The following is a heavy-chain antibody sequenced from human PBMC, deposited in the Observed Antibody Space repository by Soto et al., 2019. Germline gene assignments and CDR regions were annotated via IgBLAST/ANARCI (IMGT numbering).Heavy chain of an antibody. CDR1: VGTFTSYA. V-gene: IGHV1-69*13. J-gene: IGHJ5*02. Sequence: SVKVSCKASVGTFTSYAISWARQAPGQGLEWMGGIIPIFGTANYAQKFQGRATITADESTSTAYMKLSSLRSEDTAVYYCARVRANYYDSSGYSNWFDPWGQGTLVIGSS. CDR2: IIPIFGTA. D-gene: IGHD3-22*01. CDR3: ARVRANYYDSSGYSNWFDP.